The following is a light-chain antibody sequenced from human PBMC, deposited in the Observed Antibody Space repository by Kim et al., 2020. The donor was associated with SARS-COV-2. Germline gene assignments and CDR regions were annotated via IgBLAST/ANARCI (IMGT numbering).Light chain of an antibody. V-gene: IGKV3-11*01. CDR2: DAS. Sequence: PEERAPPSSRTNQVVGSYLAWYQQKPGQAPRLLMYDASRRAIGIPARFSGSGSGTDFTLTISSLEPEDFAVYYCQQRSDRPLPFGGGTKVEIK. J-gene: IGKJ4*01. CDR3: QQRSDRPLP. CDR1: QVVGSY.